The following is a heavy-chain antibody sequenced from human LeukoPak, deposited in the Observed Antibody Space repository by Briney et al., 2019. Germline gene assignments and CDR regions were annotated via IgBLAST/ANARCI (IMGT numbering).Heavy chain of an antibody. D-gene: IGHD4-17*01. CDR1: GFTFSSYG. CDR2: ISGSGGST. Sequence: PGGSLRLSCAASGFTFSSYGMSWVRQAPGKGLEWVSAISGSGGSTYYADSVKGRFTISRDNSKNTLYLQMNSLRAEDTAVYYCAKVPTYYGDHDSDYWGQGTLVTVSS. CDR3: AKVPTYYGDHDSDY. V-gene: IGHV3-23*01. J-gene: IGHJ4*02.